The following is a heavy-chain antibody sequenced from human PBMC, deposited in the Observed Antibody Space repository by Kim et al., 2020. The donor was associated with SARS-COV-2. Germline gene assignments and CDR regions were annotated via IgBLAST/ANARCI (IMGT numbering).Heavy chain of an antibody. V-gene: IGHV1-8*01. CDR1: GYTFTSYD. J-gene: IGHJ6*02. D-gene: IGHD6-13*01. CDR2: MNPNNGNT. CDR3: ASSTNEQQLVYYYYYGMDV. Sequence: ASVKVSCKASGYTFTSYDINWVRQATGQGLEWMGWMNPNNGNTGYAQKFQGRVTMTRNTSISTAYMELSSLRSEDTAVYYCASSTNEQQLVYYYYYGMDVWGQGTTVTVSS.